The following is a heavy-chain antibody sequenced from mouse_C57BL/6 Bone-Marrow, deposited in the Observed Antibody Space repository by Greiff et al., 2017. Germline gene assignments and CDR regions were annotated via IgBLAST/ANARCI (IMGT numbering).Heavy chain of an antibody. J-gene: IGHJ3*01. CDR1: GYAFTNYL. V-gene: IGHV1-54*01. CDR3: SRGYSGFFAY. CDR2: INPGSGGT. Sequence: QVQLQQPGAELVRPGTSVKVSCKASGYAFTNYLIEWVKQRPGQGLEWIGVINPGSGGTNYNEKFTSKATLTVDKSSSTAYMQLSSLSSVYSCVYFCSRGYSGFFAYWGQGTLVTVSA. D-gene: IGHD1-1*02.